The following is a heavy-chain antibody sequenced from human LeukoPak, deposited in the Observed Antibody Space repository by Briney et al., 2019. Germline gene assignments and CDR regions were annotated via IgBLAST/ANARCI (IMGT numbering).Heavy chain of an antibody. CDR2: IRGSGGST. CDR3: AKAPPDSYYYYYGMDV. J-gene: IGHJ6*02. V-gene: IGHV3-23*01. D-gene: IGHD5-18*01. Sequence: GGSLRLSCAASGFTFSSYAMTWVRQAPGKGLELVSAIRGSGGSTYYADSVKGRFSISRDSSKNTLYLQMNSLRAEDTAVYYCAKAPPDSYYYYYGMDVWGQGTTVTVSS. CDR1: GFTFSSYA.